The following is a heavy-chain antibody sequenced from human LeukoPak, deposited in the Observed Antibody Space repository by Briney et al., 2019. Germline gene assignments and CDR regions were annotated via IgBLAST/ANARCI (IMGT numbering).Heavy chain of an antibody. D-gene: IGHD7-27*01. CDR3: AKGRRGLTGVCDY. V-gene: IGHV3-23*01. Sequence: TGGSLRLSCAASGFTFSTYAMTWVRQAPGKGLEWISIVTGSGDSTYYADSVKGRFTISRDNSKNTLYLQMNSLRSEDTAVYYCAKGRRGLTGVCDYWGQGTLVTVSS. J-gene: IGHJ4*02. CDR2: VTGSGDST. CDR1: GFTFSTYA.